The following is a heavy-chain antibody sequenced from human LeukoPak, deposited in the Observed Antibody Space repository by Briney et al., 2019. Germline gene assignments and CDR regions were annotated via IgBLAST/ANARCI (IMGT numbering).Heavy chain of an antibody. J-gene: IGHJ4*02. CDR1: GGSISSSSYY. CDR2: IYYSGST. V-gene: IGHV4-39*07. CDR3: ARVHVDTAQIDY. Sequence: PSETLSLTCTVSGGSISSSSYYWGWIRQPPGEGLEWIGSIYYSGSTYYNPSLKSRVTISVDTSKNQFSLKLSSVTAADTAVYYCARVHVDTAQIDYWGQGTLVTVSS. D-gene: IGHD5-18*01.